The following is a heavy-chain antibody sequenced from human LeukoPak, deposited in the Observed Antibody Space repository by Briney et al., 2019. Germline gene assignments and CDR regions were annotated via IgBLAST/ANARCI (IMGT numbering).Heavy chain of an antibody. V-gene: IGHV3-48*01. CDR2: ISSSSSTI. CDR1: GFTFSSYS. Sequence: GGSLRLSCAASGFTFSSYSMNWVRQAPGKGLEWVSYISSSSSTIYYADSVKGRFTISRDNAKNSLYLQMNSLRAEDTAVYYCARGWDYYDSSGSEYFQHWGQDTLVTVSS. J-gene: IGHJ1*01. D-gene: IGHD3-22*01. CDR3: ARGWDYYDSSGSEYFQH.